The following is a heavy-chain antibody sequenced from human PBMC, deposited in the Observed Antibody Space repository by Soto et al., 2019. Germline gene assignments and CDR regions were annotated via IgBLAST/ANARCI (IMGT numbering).Heavy chain of an antibody. V-gene: IGHV4-59*01. D-gene: IGHD6-19*01. CDR1: GGSISSYY. Sequence: PSETLSLTCTVSGGSISSYYWSWIRQPPGKGLEWIGYIYYSGSTNYNPSLKGRFTISRDNSKSTLYLQMDSLRREDTAVYYCVRTTAVAGTPEFDYWGQGTLVTVSS. CDR3: VRTTAVAGTPEFDY. J-gene: IGHJ4*02. CDR2: IYYSGST.